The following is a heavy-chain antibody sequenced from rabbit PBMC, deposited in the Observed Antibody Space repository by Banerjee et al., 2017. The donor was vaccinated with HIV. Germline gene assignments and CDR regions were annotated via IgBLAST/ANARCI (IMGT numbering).Heavy chain of an antibody. J-gene: IGHJ4*01. CDR2: IYAGSSGST. CDR1: GFDFSSYY. D-gene: IGHD2-1*01. Sequence: QLEESGGGLVQPGGSLTLSCKASGFDFSSYYMSWVRQAPGKGLEWIGCIYAGSSGSTYYASWVNGRFTISSHNAQNTVSLQMNSLTAADTATYFCASWEMMSYFNLWGQGTLVTVS. CDR3: ASWEMMSYFNL. V-gene: IGHV1S7*01.